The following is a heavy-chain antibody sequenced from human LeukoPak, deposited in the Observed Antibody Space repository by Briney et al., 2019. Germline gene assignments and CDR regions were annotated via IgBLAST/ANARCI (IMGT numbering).Heavy chain of an antibody. D-gene: IGHD1-26*01. CDR2: INHSGST. CDR1: GGSFSGYY. CDR3: PLDYYYYYGMDV. J-gene: IGHJ6*04. V-gene: IGHV4-34*01. Sequence: SETLSLTCAVYGGSFSGYYWSWIRQPPGKGLGWIGEINHSGSTNYNPSLKSRVTISVDTSKNQFSLKLSSVTAADTAVSPSPLDYYYYYGMDVWGKGTTVTVSS.